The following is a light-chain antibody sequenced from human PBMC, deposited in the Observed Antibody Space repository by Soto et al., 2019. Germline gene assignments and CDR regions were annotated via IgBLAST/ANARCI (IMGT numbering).Light chain of an antibody. V-gene: IGLV2-11*01. CDR1: SSDVGGYNY. Sequence: QSVLTQPRSVSGSPGQSVNISCTGTSSDVGGYNYVSWYQQHPGKAPKLMIYDVSKLPSGVPDRFSGSKSGNTASLTISGLQAEDEADYYCCSYAGSYVFGTGTKLTVL. CDR3: CSYAGSYV. CDR2: DVS. J-gene: IGLJ1*01.